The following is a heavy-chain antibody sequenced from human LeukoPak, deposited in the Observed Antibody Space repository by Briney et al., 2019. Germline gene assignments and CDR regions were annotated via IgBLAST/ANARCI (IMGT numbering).Heavy chain of an antibody. J-gene: IGHJ4*02. CDR2: ISGYNGDT. D-gene: IGHD6-19*01. V-gene: IGHV1-18*01. CDR3: ARRERCCSGWFQDH. Sequence: GASVKVSCKAVVYISSSYGSRWVGQAPGQGLEWMGWISGYNGDTNYAQNLHDRLTMSTDTSTSTAYMELTSLRSDDTAVYYCARRERCCSGWFQDHWGQGTLVTVSS. CDR1: VYISSSYG.